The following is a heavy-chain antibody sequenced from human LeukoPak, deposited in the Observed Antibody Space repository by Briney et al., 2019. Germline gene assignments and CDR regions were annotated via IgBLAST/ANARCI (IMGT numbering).Heavy chain of an antibody. Sequence: ASVKVSCKASGYTFTSYYMHWVRQAPGQGLEWMGIINPSGGSTSYAQKFQGRVTMTRDMSTSTVYMELSSLRSEDMAVYYCARATDTAMGFDYWGQGTLVTVSS. V-gene: IGHV1-46*01. CDR2: INPSGGST. J-gene: IGHJ4*02. D-gene: IGHD5-18*01. CDR3: ARATDTAMGFDY. CDR1: GYTFTSYY.